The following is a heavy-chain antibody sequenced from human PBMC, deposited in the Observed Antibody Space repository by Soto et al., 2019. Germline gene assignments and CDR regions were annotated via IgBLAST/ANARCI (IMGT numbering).Heavy chain of an antibody. D-gene: IGHD3-3*01. CDR1: GGSFSGYY. Sequence: SDTLSLTCAVYGGSFSGYYWSWIRQPPGKGLEWIGEINHSGSTNYNPSLKSRVTISVDTSKNQFSLKLSSVTAADTAVYYCARGKLTYYDFWSGYYRRRDAFDIWRQGTMVTVSS. CDR3: ARGKLTYYDFWSGYYRRRDAFDI. J-gene: IGHJ3*02. CDR2: INHSGST. V-gene: IGHV4-34*01.